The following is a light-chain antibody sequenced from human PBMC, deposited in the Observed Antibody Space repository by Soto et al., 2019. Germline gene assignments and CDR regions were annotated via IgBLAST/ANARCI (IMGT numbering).Light chain of an antibody. CDR1: QSVSSSY. V-gene: IGKV3-20*01. J-gene: IGKJ2*01. Sequence: EIVLTQSPGTLSLSPGERATLSCRASQSVSSSYLAWYQQKPGQAPRLLIYGASSRATGIPDRFSGSGSGTDFTITISRLEPEDFAVYYCQQYGSPVTFGQGPKLEIK. CDR2: GAS. CDR3: QQYGSPVT.